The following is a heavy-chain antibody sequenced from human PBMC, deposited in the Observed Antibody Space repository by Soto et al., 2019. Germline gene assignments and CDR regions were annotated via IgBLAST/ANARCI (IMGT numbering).Heavy chain of an antibody. D-gene: IGHD4-17*01. CDR1: GFTFSSYG. Sequence: QVQLVESGGGVVQPGRSLRLSCAASGFTFSSYGMHWVRQAPGKGLEWVAVISYDGSNKYYADSVKGRFTISRDNSKNPLYLQMDSLRAEDTAVDYCAKPPYGGYGVGVLFDYWGQGTLVTVSS. V-gene: IGHV3-30*18. J-gene: IGHJ4*02. CDR3: AKPPYGGYGVGVLFDY. CDR2: ISYDGSNK.